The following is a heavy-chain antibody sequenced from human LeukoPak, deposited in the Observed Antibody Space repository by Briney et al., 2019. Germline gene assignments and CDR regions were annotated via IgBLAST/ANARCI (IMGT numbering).Heavy chain of an antibody. J-gene: IGHJ4*02. CDR3: AKGRRGYSYGFPFDY. CDR2: ISGSGGST. D-gene: IGHD5-18*01. Sequence: GGSLRLSCAASGFTFSSYAMSWVRQAPGKGLEWVSAISGSGGSTHYADSVKGRFTISRDNSKNTLYLQMNSLRAEDTAVYYCAKGRRGYSYGFPFDYWGQGTLVTVSS. CDR1: GFTFSSYA. V-gene: IGHV3-23*01.